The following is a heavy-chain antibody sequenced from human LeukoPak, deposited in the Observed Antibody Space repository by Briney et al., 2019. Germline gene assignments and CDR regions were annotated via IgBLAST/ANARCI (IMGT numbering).Heavy chain of an antibody. CDR1: GYTFTGFY. D-gene: IGHD3-16*01. CDR3: ASVKITFGGVVLGDY. V-gene: IGHV1-2*02. Sequence: GASVKVSCKASGYTFTGFYIHWVRQAPGQGLEWMGWIKPNSAGTDYAQKFQGRVTMTRDTSISTAYMELSRLRSDDTAVYYCASVKITFGGVVLGDYWGQGTLVTVSS. CDR2: IKPNSAGT. J-gene: IGHJ4*02.